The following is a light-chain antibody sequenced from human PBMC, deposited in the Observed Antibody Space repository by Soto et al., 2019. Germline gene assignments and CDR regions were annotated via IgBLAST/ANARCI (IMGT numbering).Light chain of an antibody. CDR2: GAY. Sequence: EIVMTQSPATLSVSPGERATLSCRASQSVSSKLAWYRQKPGQTPRLLIYGAYTRATGVRARISGSGSGTEFTLTISSLQSEDFAVYYCQQYHSRLTFGGGTKVEIK. CDR1: QSVSSK. J-gene: IGKJ4*01. CDR3: QQYHSRLT. V-gene: IGKV3-15*01.